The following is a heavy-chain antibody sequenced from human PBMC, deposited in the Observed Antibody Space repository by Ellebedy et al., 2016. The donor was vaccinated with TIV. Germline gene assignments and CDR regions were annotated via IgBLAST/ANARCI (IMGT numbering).Heavy chain of an antibody. CDR1: GYTFTSYY. Sequence: ASVKVSXXASGYTFTSYYMHWVRQAPGQGLEWMGIINPSGGSTSYAQKFQGRVTMTRDTSTSTVYMELSSLRSEDTAVYYCARDEPYYYDSSGLKGGFDYWGQGTLVTVSS. CDR3: ARDEPYYYDSSGLKGGFDY. J-gene: IGHJ4*02. D-gene: IGHD3-22*01. V-gene: IGHV1-46*01. CDR2: INPSGGST.